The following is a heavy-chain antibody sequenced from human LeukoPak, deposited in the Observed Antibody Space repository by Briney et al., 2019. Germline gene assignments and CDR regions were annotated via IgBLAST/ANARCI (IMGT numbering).Heavy chain of an antibody. Sequence: SVKVSCKASGGTFSSYAISWVRQAPGQGLEWMGGIIPIFGTANYAQKFQRRVTITADKSTSTAYMELSSLRSDDTAVYYCARVGDYYGSGSHYMDVWGKGTTVTISS. CDR3: ARVGDYYGSGSHYMDV. J-gene: IGHJ6*03. V-gene: IGHV1-69*06. CDR1: GGTFSSYA. CDR2: IIPIFGTA. D-gene: IGHD3-10*01.